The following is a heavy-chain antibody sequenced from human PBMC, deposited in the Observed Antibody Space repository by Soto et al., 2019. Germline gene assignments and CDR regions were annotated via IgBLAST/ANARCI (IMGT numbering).Heavy chain of an antibody. J-gene: IGHJ4*02. CDR1: GYTFTTYP. CDR3: ARAARPYGDFDY. Sequence: QVQLVQSGAEVKKPGASVKISCKASGYTFTTYPMHWVRQAPGQRLEWMGWINAANDNTKYSQKFQGRVTITRDTSASTAYMELSSLRSEDSAIYYCARAARPYGDFDYWGQGTLVTVSS. V-gene: IGHV1-3*01. D-gene: IGHD4-17*01. CDR2: INAANDNT.